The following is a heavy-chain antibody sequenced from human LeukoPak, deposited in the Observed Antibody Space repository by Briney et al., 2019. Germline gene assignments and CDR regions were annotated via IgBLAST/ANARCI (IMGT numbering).Heavy chain of an antibody. D-gene: IGHD3-22*01. CDR3: ARASGYYVY. J-gene: IGHJ4*02. V-gene: IGHV1-18*01. CDR1: GYTFTSYG. Sequence: ASVKVSCKASGYTFTSYGISWVRQAPGHGLEWMGWISAYNGNTNYAQKLQGRVTMTTDTSTSTAYVELRSLRSDDTAVYYCARASGYYVYWGQGTLVTVSS. CDR2: ISAYNGNT.